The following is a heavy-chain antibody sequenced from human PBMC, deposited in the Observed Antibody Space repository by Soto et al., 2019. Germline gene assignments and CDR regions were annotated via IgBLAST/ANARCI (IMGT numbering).Heavy chain of an antibody. CDR1: GFTFSSYS. CDR2: ISSSSSYI. V-gene: IGHV3-21*01. Sequence: EVQLVESGGGLVKPGGSLRLSCAASGFTFSSYSMNWVRQAPGKGLEWVSSISSSSSYIYYADSVKGRFTISRDNAKNSLYLQMNSLRAEDTAVYYCARDGSSAVSFYYYYYGMDVWGQGTTVTVSS. J-gene: IGHJ6*02. D-gene: IGHD6-6*01. CDR3: ARDGSSAVSFYYYYYGMDV.